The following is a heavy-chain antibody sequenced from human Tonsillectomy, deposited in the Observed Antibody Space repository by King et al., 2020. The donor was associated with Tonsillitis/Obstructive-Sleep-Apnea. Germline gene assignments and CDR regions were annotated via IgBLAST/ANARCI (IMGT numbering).Heavy chain of an antibody. D-gene: IGHD6-13*01. CDR3: ASTDKLSSSWHGDADAFDI. V-gene: IGHV3-53*01. CDR2: IYSGGST. CDR1: GFTVSSNY. Sequence: VQLVESGGGLIQPGGSLRLSCAASGFTVSSNYMSWVRQAPGKGLEWVSVIYSGGSTYYADSVKGRFTISRDNSKNTLNLQMNSLRAEDTAVYYCASTDKLSSSWHGDADAFDIWGQGTMVTVSS. J-gene: IGHJ3*02.